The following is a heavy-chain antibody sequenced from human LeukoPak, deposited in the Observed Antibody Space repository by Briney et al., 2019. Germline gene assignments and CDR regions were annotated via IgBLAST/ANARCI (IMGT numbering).Heavy chain of an antibody. D-gene: IGHD2-2*01. Sequence: GGSLRLSCAASGFTFSSYGMHGVREAPGKGLEWVAVIWYDGSNKYYADSVKGRFTISRDNSKNTLYLQMNSLRAEDTAVYYCARDQYCSSTSCYDRAFDIWGQGTMVTVSS. J-gene: IGHJ3*02. CDR1: GFTFSSYG. CDR2: IWYDGSNK. CDR3: ARDQYCSSTSCYDRAFDI. V-gene: IGHV3-33*01.